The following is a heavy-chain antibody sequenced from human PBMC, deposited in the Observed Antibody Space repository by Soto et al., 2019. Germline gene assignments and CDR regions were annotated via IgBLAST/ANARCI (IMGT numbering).Heavy chain of an antibody. CDR1: GGSISSGDYY. Sequence: QVQLQESGPGLVKPSQTLSLTCTVSGGSISSGDYYWSWIRQPPGKGLEWSGYIYYSGSTYYNPSRKSRVTISVDTSKNQFSLKLSSVTAADTAVYYCARSPVGTVTTGGWFDPWGQGTLVTVSS. V-gene: IGHV4-30-4*01. J-gene: IGHJ5*02. CDR3: ARSPVGTVTTGGWFDP. D-gene: IGHD4-17*01. CDR2: IYYSGST.